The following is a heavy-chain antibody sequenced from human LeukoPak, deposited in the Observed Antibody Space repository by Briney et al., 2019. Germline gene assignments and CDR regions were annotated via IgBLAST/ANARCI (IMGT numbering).Heavy chain of an antibody. CDR1: GFTFSTYA. J-gene: IGHJ4*02. CDR2: ISGSGGST. D-gene: IGHD5-18*01. CDR3: AKGPRIELWLRFDY. Sequence: GGSLRLSCSASGFTFSTYAMSWVRPAPGKGLEWVSSISGSGGSTYYADSVKGRFTISRENSKNTLYLQMNSLRAEDTAVYYCAKGPRIELWLRFDYWGQGTLVTVSS. V-gene: IGHV3-23*01.